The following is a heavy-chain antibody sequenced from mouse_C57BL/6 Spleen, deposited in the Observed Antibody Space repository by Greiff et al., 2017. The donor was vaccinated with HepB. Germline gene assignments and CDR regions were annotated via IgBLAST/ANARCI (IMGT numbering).Heavy chain of an antibody. J-gene: IGHJ3*01. CDR2: INPGSGGT. CDR1: GYAFTNYL. CDR3: ARGGGSSPFAY. D-gene: IGHD1-1*01. V-gene: IGHV1-54*01. Sequence: VQLQQSGAELVRPGTSVKVSCKASGYAFTNYLIEWVKQRPGQGLEWIGVINPGSGGTNYNEKFKGKATLTADKSSSTAYMQLSILTSEDSAVYFCARGGGSSPFAYWGQGTLVTVSA.